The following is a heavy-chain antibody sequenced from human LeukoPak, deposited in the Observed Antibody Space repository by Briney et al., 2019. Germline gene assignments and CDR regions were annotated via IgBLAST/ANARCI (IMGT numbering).Heavy chain of an antibody. Sequence: GGSLRLSCAASGFTFSSYGMHWVRQAPGKGLEWVAVISYDGSNKYYADSVKGRFTISRDNPKNTLYLQMNSLRAEDTAVYYCGKPYGGSYYASDYWGQGTLVTVSS. CDR2: ISYDGSNK. V-gene: IGHV3-30*18. D-gene: IGHD1-26*01. CDR3: GKPYGGSYYASDY. CDR1: GFTFSSYG. J-gene: IGHJ4*02.